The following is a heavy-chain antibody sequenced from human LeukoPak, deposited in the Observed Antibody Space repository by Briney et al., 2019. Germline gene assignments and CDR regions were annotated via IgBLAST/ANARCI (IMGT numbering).Heavy chain of an antibody. Sequence: GGSLRLSCAASGFTFSSYGMHWVRQAPGKGLEWVAFIRYDGSNKYYADSVKGRFTISRDNSKNTLYLQMNSLRAEDTAVYYCAKGGYGSYYFYYFDYWGQGTLVTVSS. J-gene: IGHJ4*02. CDR2: IRYDGSNK. V-gene: IGHV3-30*02. CDR3: AKGGYGSYYFYYFDY. D-gene: IGHD3-10*01. CDR1: GFTFSSYG.